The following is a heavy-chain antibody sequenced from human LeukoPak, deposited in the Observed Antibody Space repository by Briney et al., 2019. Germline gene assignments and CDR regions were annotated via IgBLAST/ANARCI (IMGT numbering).Heavy chain of an antibody. Sequence: GRSLRLFCAASGFTFSSYGMHWVRQAPGKGLEWVALIRSDGTNQYYADSVKGRFTISRDNSKDTMYLQMNSLRAEDTAVYYCARAATGSTLDYWGQGTLVTVSS. CDR2: IRSDGTNQ. CDR1: GFTFSSYG. D-gene: IGHD1-1*01. V-gene: IGHV3-30*02. J-gene: IGHJ4*02. CDR3: ARAATGSTLDY.